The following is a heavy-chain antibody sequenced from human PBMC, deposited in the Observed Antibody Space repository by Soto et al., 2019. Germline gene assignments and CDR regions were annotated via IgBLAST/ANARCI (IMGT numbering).Heavy chain of an antibody. D-gene: IGHD2-2*01. V-gene: IGHV3-30*18. J-gene: IGHJ4*02. CDR3: AKDKERYCSSTSCYEGYFDY. Sequence: QVQLVESGGGVVQPGRSLRLSCAASGFTFSSYGMHWVRQAPGKGLEWVAVISYDGSNKYYADSVKGRFTISRDNSKNTLYLQMNSLRAEDTAVYYCAKDKERYCSSTSCYEGYFDYWGQGTLVTVSS. CDR1: GFTFSSYG. CDR2: ISYDGSNK.